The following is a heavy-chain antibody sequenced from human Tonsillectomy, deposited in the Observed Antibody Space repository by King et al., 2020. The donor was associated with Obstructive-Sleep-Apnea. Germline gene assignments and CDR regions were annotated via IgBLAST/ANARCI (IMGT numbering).Heavy chain of an antibody. CDR3: ARDMYSSSWPDDY. CDR1: GFPFSSYS. D-gene: IGHD6-13*01. Sequence: VQLVESGGGLVQPGGSLRLSCAASGFPFSSYSMKWVRQAPGKGREWVSYISSSRSIIYYADSVKGGFTISRDNAKNSLYLQMNSLRAEDTAVYYCARDMYSSSWPDDYWGQGTLVTVSS. CDR2: ISSSRSII. V-gene: IGHV3-48*01. J-gene: IGHJ4*02.